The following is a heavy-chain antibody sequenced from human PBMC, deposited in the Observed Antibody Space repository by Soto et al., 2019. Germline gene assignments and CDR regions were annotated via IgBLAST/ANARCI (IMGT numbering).Heavy chain of an antibody. CDR2: IYYSGST. J-gene: IGHJ6*02. V-gene: IGHV4-31*03. CDR1: GGSISSGGYY. CDR3: XTLSSLDPGDYYYGMDV. Sequence: SETLSLTCTVSGGSISSGGYYWSWIRQHPGKGLEWIGYIYYSGSTYYNPSLKSRVTISVDTSKNQFSLKLSSVTAADTAVYYCXTLSSLDPGDYYYGMDVWGQGTTVTVSS. D-gene: IGHD3-10*01.